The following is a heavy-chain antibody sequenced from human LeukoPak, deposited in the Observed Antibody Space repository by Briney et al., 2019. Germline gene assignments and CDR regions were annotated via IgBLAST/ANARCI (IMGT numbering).Heavy chain of an antibody. J-gene: IGHJ5*02. CDR1: GYTFTGYY. V-gene: IGHV1-2*02. CDR3: ARIHRRIAAAAYNWFDP. CDR2: INPNSGGT. Sequence: ALVKVSCKASGYTFTGYYMHWVRQAPGQGLEWMGWINPNSGGTNYAQKFQGRVTMTRDTSISTAYMELSRLRSDDTAVYYCARIHRRIAAAAYNWFDPWGQGTLVTVSS. D-gene: IGHD6-13*01.